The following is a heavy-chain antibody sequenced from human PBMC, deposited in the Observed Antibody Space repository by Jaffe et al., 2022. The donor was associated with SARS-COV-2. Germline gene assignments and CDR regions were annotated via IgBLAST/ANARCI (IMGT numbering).Heavy chain of an antibody. CDR3: ARRPAMVGPRYYYDY. Sequence: QLQPQESGPGLVKPSETLSLTCTVSGGSVSSSSYYWGWIRQPPGEGLEWIGSIYYSGSTYYNPSLKSRVTISVDTSKNQFSLELNSVTAADTAVYFCARRPAMVGPRYYYDYWGQGTLVTVSP. CDR2: IYYSGST. J-gene: IGHJ4*02. CDR1: GGSVSSSSYY. D-gene: IGHD1-26*01. V-gene: IGHV4-39*01.